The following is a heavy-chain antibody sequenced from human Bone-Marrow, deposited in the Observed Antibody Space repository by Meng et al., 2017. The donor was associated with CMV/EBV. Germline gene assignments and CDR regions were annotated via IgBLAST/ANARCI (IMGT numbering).Heavy chain of an antibody. CDR1: GYTVSRDY. J-gene: IGHJ5*02. Sequence: GYTVSRDYMHWVRQAPGQGREWMRINNPSGGSTSYAQKFQGRVTMTRDTSTSTVYMELSSLRSEDTAVYYCARDTGSSWDQNWFDPWGQGTLVTVSS. D-gene: IGHD6-13*01. CDR3: ARDTGSSWDQNWFDP. V-gene: IGHV1-46*01. CDR2: NNPSGGST.